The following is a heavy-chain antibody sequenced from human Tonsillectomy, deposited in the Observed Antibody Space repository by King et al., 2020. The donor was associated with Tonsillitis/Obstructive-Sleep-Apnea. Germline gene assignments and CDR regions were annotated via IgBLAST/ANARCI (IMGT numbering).Heavy chain of an antibody. D-gene: IGHD3-16*01. CDR2: SKRKTDGATT. Sequence: VQLVESGGGLVKPGGSLRLSCAASGFTFSNAWMSWVRQAPGKGLEWVGRSKRKTDGATTDYGAPVKGRFTISRDDCKNTLYLQMNSLKTEDTAVYYCTPVSMGGFDFWGQGTLATVSS. CDR1: GFTFSNAW. V-gene: IGHV3-15*01. J-gene: IGHJ4*02. CDR3: TPVSMGGFDF.